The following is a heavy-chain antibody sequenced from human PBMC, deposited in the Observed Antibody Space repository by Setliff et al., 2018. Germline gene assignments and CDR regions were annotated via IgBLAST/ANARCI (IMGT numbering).Heavy chain of an antibody. J-gene: IGHJ4*02. Sequence: PSETLSLTCTVSGGSIRSGSFYWSWIRQPAGKGLEWIGTVSYFGASYSNPSLKSRLNISLDKSANRFSLTLASVTAAATALYYCARDPGFHSGTWCLGDWGQGIQVTVSS. CDR2: VSYFGAS. V-gene: IGHV4-39*07. D-gene: IGHD2-8*01. CDR1: GGSIRSGSFY. CDR3: ARDPGFHSGTWCLGD.